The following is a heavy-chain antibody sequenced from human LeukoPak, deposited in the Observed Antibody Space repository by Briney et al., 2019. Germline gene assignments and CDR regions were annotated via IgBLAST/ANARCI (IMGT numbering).Heavy chain of an antibody. CDR3: VSFYETY. Sequence: PGGSLSLSCAASGNYWMHWVRQAPGKGLVWVSHINSDGSWTSYADSVKGRFTISKDNAKNTVYPQMNSLRAEDTAVYYCVSFYETYWGRGTLVTVSS. CDR2: INSDGSWT. V-gene: IGHV3-74*01. CDR1: GNYW. J-gene: IGHJ4*02. D-gene: IGHD2/OR15-2a*01.